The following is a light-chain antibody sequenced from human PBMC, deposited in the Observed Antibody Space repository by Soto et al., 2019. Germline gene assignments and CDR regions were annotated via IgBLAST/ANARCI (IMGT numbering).Light chain of an antibody. V-gene: IGKV3-20*01. Sequence: EIVLTQSPGTLSLSPGERATLSCRASQSVSSSYLAWYQQKHGQAPRLLIYGASSRATGIPDRFSGSGSGTDFTLTISRLEPEDFAVYYCQHYGSSPRYTFGQGTKLEIK. CDR3: QHYGSSPRYT. J-gene: IGKJ2*01. CDR1: QSVSSSY. CDR2: GAS.